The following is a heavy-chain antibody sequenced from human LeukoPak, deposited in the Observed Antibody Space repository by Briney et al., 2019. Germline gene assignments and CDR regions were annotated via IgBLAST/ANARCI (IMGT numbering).Heavy chain of an antibody. J-gene: IGHJ4*02. D-gene: IGHD3-22*01. CDR1: GFTVSSNY. Sequence: PGGSLRLSCAASGFTVSSNYMSWVRQAPGKGLEWVSVIYSGGSTYYADSVKGRFTISRDNSKNTLYLQMNSLRAEDTAVYSCAMWWYYYDSSGYRYYFDYWGQGTLVTVSS. V-gene: IGHV3-53*01. CDR3: AMWWYYYDSSGYRYYFDY. CDR2: IYSGGST.